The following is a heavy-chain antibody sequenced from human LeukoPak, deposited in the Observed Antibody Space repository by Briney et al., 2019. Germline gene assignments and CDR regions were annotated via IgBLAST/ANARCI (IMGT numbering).Heavy chain of an antibody. CDR3: VARGGASVFYYFDF. Sequence: GGSLRLSCAASGFTFSKYSMKWVRQAPGKGLEWVSYISSGRSTIYYADSVKGRFTISRDNSKNTLYLQMNSLRAEDTAVYYCVARGGASVFYYFDFWGQGTLVTVSS. CDR1: GFTFSKYS. CDR2: ISSGRSTI. V-gene: IGHV3-48*04. D-gene: IGHD3-10*01. J-gene: IGHJ4*02.